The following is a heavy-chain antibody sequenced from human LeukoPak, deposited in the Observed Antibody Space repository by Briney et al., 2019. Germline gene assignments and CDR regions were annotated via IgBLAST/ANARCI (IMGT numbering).Heavy chain of an antibody. CDR2: INSDGSIT. J-gene: IGHJ4*02. V-gene: IGHV3-74*01. CDR1: GFTFTTYW. CDR3: AKDEFSY. D-gene: IGHD3-10*01. Sequence: GGSLRLSCAASGFTFTTYWMHWVRQAPGKGLVWVSHINSDGSITSYADSVKGRFTISRDNAKNTLYLQMNSLRAEDTAVYYCAKDEFSYWGQGTLVTVSS.